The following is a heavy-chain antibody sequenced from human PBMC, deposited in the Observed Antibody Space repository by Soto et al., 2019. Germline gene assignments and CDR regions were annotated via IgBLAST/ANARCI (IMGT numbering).Heavy chain of an antibody. V-gene: IGHV1-18*01. D-gene: IGHD2-15*01. Sequence: QVQLVQSGAEVKKPGASVKVSCKASGYTFTSYGISWVRQAPGQGLEWMGWISAYNGNTNYAQKLQGRVTMTTDTSTSTAYMELRSLRSDDTAVYYGARDEGYCSRGSCYSSFDYWGQGTLVTVSS. CDR1: GYTFTSYG. CDR2: ISAYNGNT. CDR3: ARDEGYCSRGSCYSSFDY. J-gene: IGHJ4*02.